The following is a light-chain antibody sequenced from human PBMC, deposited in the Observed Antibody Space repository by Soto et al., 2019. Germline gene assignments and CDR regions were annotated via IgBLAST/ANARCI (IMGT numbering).Light chain of an antibody. V-gene: IGLV2-14*01. CDR3: SSYTSTSTLYV. J-gene: IGLJ1*01. Sequence: QSALTQPASVSGSPGQSITISCTGTSSDVGGYNSVSWYQQYPGKAPKLMIYDVTNRPSGVSNRFSGSKSGNTASLTISGLQSEDEADSYCSSYTSTSTLYVFGTGAKLTVL. CDR2: DVT. CDR1: SSDVGGYNS.